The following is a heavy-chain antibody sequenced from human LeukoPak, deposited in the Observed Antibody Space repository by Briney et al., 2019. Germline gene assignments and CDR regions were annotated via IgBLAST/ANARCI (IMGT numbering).Heavy chain of an antibody. V-gene: IGHV4-39*07. CDR2: INHSGST. CDR3: ARGTMIVVVADY. Sequence: SETLSLTCTVSGDSISSGSYYWGWIRQPPGKGLEWIGEINHSGSTNYNPSLKSRVTISVDTSKNQFSLKLSSVTAADTAVYYCARGTMIVVVADYWGQGTLVTVPS. CDR1: GDSISSGSYY. J-gene: IGHJ4*02. D-gene: IGHD3-22*01.